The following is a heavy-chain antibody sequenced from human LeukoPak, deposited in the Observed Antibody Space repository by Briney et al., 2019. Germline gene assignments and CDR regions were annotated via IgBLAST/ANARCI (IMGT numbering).Heavy chain of an antibody. V-gene: IGHV1-18*01. D-gene: IGHD3-10*01. Sequence: GASVTVSCKASGYTFTSYGISWVRQAPGQGLEWMGWISAYSGNTNYAQKLQGRVTMTTDTSTSTAYMELRSLRSDDTAVYYCARDHVTMVRGVISNFDYWGQGTLVTVSS. CDR1: GYTFTSYG. CDR3: ARDHVTMVRGVISNFDY. J-gene: IGHJ4*02. CDR2: ISAYSGNT.